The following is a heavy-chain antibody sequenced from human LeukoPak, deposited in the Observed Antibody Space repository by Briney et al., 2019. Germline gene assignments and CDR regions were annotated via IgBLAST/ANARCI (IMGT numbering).Heavy chain of an antibody. CDR2: ISGSGGNT. V-gene: IGHV3-23*01. CDR3: MKSYESSVNFRTFDY. Sequence: PGGPLRHSRAACVLTHCTYGVRVGRQAPGKGLEWVSAISGSGGNTYYANSVKGRFTITRDISKNTLYLQMNSLSAKDTAVYNCMKSYESSVNFRTFDYCGQGTLVTVSS. CDR1: VLTHCTYG. D-gene: IGHD3-22*01. J-gene: IGHJ4*02.